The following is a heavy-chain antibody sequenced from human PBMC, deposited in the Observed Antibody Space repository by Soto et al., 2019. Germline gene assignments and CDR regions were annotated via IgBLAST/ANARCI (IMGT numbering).Heavy chain of an antibody. CDR3: ARVPEY. CDR1: CGSISSGGYS. Sequence: TSETLSLTCSFSCGSISSGGYSWSWIRQPPGKGLEWIGYIYHSGRPYYNPSLKSRVTISVDRSKNQFSLRLSSVTAADTAVYYCARVPEYWGQGTLVTVSS. CDR2: IYHSGRP. V-gene: IGHV4-30-2*01. J-gene: IGHJ4*02.